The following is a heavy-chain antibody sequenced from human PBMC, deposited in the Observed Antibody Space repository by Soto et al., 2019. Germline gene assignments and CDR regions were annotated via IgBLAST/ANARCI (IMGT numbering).Heavy chain of an antibody. J-gene: IGHJ4*02. CDR3: AAGGGLPRYY. CDR2: IYHSGST. V-gene: IGHV4-30-2*01. Sequence: QLQLQESGSGLVKPSQTLSLTCAVSGGSISSGGYSWSWIRQPPGKGLEWIGYIYHSGSTYYNPSLTRRATISVDRSKNQYSLKLSSVTAADTAVYYCAAGGGLPRYYWGQGTLVTVSS. D-gene: IGHD5-12*01. CDR1: GGSISSGGYS.